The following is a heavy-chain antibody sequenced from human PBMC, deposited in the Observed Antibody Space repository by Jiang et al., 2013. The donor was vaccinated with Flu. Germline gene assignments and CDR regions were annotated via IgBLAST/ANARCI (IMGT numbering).Heavy chain of an antibody. CDR1: GFTFSSYA. D-gene: IGHD1-26*01. Sequence: GVVQPGRSLRLSCAASGFTFSSYAMHWVRQAPGKGLEWVAVISYDGTNKYYAESVKGRFTISRDNSKNTLYLQMNSMRAEDTAVYYCARVGAIVGASYFDYWGQGTLVTVSS. V-gene: IGHV3-30-3*01. J-gene: IGHJ4*02. CDR2: ISYDGTNK. CDR3: ARVGAIVGASYFDY.